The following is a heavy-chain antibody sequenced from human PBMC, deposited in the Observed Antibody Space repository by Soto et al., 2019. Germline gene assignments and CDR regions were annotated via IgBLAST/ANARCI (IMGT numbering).Heavy chain of an antibody. V-gene: IGHV1-18*01. D-gene: IGHD3-10*01. J-gene: IGHJ5*02. Sequence: ASVKVSCKASDYTFTNYGISWVRQAPGQGIEWMGWISDYNGNTKYAHNLHGRVTMTTDTSTSTAYMELRSLRSDDTAVYYCARGVGSGSYYNQYNWFDPWGQGTLVTVSS. CDR1: DYTFTNYG. CDR3: ARGVGSGSYYNQYNWFDP. CDR2: ISDYNGNT.